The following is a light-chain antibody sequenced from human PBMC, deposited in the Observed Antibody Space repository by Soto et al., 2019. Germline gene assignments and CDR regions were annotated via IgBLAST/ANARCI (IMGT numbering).Light chain of an antibody. V-gene: IGLV1-44*01. J-gene: IGLJ2*01. Sequence: QSVLTQPPSASGTPGQRVTISCSGSSSNIGSNTVNWYQQLPGTAPQLLIYSNNQRPSGVPDRFSGSKSGTSASLAISGLQSEDEADYDCAAWDDSLNGPGFGGGTKRTV. CDR1: SSNIGSNT. CDR3: AAWDDSLNGPG. CDR2: SNN.